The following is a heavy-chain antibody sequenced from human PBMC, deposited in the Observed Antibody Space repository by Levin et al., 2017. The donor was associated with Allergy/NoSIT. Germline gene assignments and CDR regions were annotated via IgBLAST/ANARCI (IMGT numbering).Heavy chain of an antibody. J-gene: IGHJ6*02. CDR1: GGSISSGDYY. CDR2: IYYSGST. V-gene: IGHV4-30-4*01. CDR3: ARAAGDFGVVIPQGDYYGMDV. D-gene: IGHD3-3*01. Sequence: SETLSLTCTVSGGSISSGDYYWSWIRQPPGTGLEWIGYIYYSGSTYYNPSLKSRVTISVDTSKNQFSLKLSSVTAADTAVYYCARAAGDFGVVIPQGDYYGMDVWGQGTTVTVSS.